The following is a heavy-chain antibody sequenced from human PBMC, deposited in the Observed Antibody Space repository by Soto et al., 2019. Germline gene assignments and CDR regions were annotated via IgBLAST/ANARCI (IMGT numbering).Heavy chain of an antibody. CDR1: GYTFTSYD. Sequence: QVQLVQSGAEVKKPGASVKVSCKASGYTFTSYDINWVRQATGQGLEWMGWMNPNSGNTGYAQKFQGRVTMTRNTSISTAYMELSSLRSEDTXXYYXXXGXXDYFDYWGQGTLVTVSS. J-gene: IGHJ4*02. CDR3: XXGXXDYFDY. V-gene: IGHV1-8*01. CDR2: MNPNSGNT.